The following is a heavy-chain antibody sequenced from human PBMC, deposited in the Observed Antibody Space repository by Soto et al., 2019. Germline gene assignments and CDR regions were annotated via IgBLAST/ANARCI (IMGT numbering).Heavy chain of an antibody. Sequence: SVKVSCKASGGTFSSYAISWVRQAPGQGLEWMGGIIPIFGTANYAQKFQGRVTVTADKSTSTAYMELSSLRSEDTAVYYCASGYDSSGSLDYWGQGTLVTVSS. D-gene: IGHD3-22*01. CDR2: IIPIFGTA. CDR3: ASGYDSSGSLDY. CDR1: GGTFSSYA. V-gene: IGHV1-69*06. J-gene: IGHJ4*02.